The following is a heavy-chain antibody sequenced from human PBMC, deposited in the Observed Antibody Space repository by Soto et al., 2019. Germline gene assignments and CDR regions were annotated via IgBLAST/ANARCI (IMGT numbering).Heavy chain of an antibody. J-gene: IGHJ5*02. V-gene: IGHV3-23*01. D-gene: IGHD6-13*01. CDR2: ISGSGGST. CDR3: AKDKYWGIAAAATYNWFDP. CDR1: GVTFSSYA. Sequence: PGGSLTLSCAASGVTFSSYAMSWVRQAPGKGLEWVSAISGSGGSTYYADSVKGRFTISRDNSNNTLYLQMNSLRAEDTAVYYCAKDKYWGIAAAATYNWFDPWGQGTLVTVSS.